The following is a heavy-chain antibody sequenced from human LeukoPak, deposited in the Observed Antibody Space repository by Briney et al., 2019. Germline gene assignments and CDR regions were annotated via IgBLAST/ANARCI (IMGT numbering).Heavy chain of an antibody. CDR2: ISSSSSTI. D-gene: IGHD3-3*01. J-gene: IGHJ6*03. CDR1: GFTFSRYS. CDR3: ARGYYDFWSGYSNYHYYYYMDV. Sequence: PGGSLRLSCAASGFTFSRYSMNWVRQAPGKGLEWLSYISSSSSTIYYAESVKGRFTISRDNAKNSLYLQMNSLRAEDTAVYYCARGYYDFWSGYSNYHYYYYMDVWGKGTTVTVSS. V-gene: IGHV3-48*01.